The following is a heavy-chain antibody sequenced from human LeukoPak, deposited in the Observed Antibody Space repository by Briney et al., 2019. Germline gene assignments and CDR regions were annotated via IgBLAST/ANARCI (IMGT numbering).Heavy chain of an antibody. D-gene: IGHD3-10*01. Sequence: GASVKVSCKASGGTFSSYAISWVRQAPGQGLEWMGWISAYNGNTNYAQKLQGRVTMTTDTSTSTAYMELRSLRSDDTAVYYCARESITMVRGVIRFDYWGQGTLVTVSS. CDR2: ISAYNGNT. J-gene: IGHJ4*02. CDR1: GGTFSSYA. V-gene: IGHV1-18*01. CDR3: ARESITMVRGVIRFDY.